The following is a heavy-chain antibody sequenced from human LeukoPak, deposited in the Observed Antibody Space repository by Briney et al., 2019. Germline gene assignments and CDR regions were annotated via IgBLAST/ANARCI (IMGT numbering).Heavy chain of an antibody. CDR1: GGSISSGGYS. CDR3: ARLNNCSGGSCYSGIDY. CDR2: IYHSSST. Sequence: PSETLSLTCAVSGGSISSGGYSWSWLRQPPGKGLEWIGYIYHSSSTYYNPSLKSRVTISVDRSKNQFSLKLSSVTAADTAVYDCARLNNCSGGSCYSGIDYWGQRTLVTVSS. J-gene: IGHJ4*02. V-gene: IGHV4-30-2*01. D-gene: IGHD2-15*01.